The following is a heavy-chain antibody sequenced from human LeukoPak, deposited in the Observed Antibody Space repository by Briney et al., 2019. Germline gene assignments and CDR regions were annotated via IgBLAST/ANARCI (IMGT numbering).Heavy chain of an antibody. Sequence: GGSLRLSCAASGFTFSSYWMSWVRQAPGKGLEWVANIKQDGSEKYYVDSVKGRFTISRDNAKNSLYLQMNSLRAEDTAVYYCARFLGYSYGYGGFDYWGQGTLVTVSS. J-gene: IGHJ4*02. D-gene: IGHD5-18*01. CDR1: GFTFSSYW. CDR3: ARFLGYSYGYGGFDY. V-gene: IGHV3-7*03. CDR2: IKQDGSEK.